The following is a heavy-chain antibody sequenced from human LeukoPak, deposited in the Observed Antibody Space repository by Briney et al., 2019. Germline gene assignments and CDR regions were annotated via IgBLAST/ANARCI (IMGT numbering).Heavy chain of an antibody. CDR3: ARVGSLRYFDRSYYFDY. D-gene: IGHD3-9*01. CDR2: ISSSGSTI. CDR1: GFTFSSYE. J-gene: IGHJ4*02. Sequence: GGSLRLSCAASGFTFSSYEMNWVRQAPGKGLEWVSYISSSGSTIYYADSVKGRFTISRDNAKHSLYLQMNSLRAEDTAVYYCARVGSLRYFDRSYYFDYWGQGALVTVSS. V-gene: IGHV3-48*03.